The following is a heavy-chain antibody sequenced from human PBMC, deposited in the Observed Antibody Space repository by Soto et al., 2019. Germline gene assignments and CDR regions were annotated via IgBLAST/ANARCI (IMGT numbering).Heavy chain of an antibody. CDR3: AFDRPGYCSGGSCFYYGMYV. J-gene: IGHJ6*02. Sequence: ASVKVSCKASGYTFTSYDINWVRQATGQGLEWMGWMNPNSGNTGYAQKFQGRVTMTRDTSISTAYMELSRLRSDDTAVYYCAFDRPGYCSGGSCFYYGMYVWGQWTTVT. V-gene: IGHV1-8*01. CDR1: GYTFTSYD. D-gene: IGHD2-15*01. CDR2: MNPNSGNT.